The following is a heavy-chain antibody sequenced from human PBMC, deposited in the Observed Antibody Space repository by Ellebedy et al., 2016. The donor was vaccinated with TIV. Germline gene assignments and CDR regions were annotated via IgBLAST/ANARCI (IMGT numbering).Heavy chain of an antibody. J-gene: IGHJ4*02. CDR2: VTTGSAYM. CDR1: GFSFSDYY. Sequence: GGSLRLSCAASGFSFSDYYMNWIRQAPGKGLEWVADVTTGSAYMHYADSVKGRFTISRDNSQNTLYLQMNSLRAEDTAVYYCAKADYADFPSYFDYWGLGTLVAVSS. CDR3: AKADYADFPSYFDY. V-gene: IGHV3-11*06. D-gene: IGHD4-17*01.